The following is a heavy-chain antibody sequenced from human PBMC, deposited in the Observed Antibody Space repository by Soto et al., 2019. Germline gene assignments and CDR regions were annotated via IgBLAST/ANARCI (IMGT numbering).Heavy chain of an antibody. CDR3: ATIPYSSSSFVVDYYYYGMAV. D-gene: IGHD6-6*01. V-gene: IGHV4-31*03. CDR1: GGSISSGGYY. Sequence: SETLSLTCTVSGGSISSGGYYWSWIRQHPGKGLEWIGYIYYSGSTYYNPSLKSRVTISVDTSKNQFSLKLSSVTAADTAVYYCATIPYSSSSFVVDYYYYGMAVWGQGTTVPVSS. J-gene: IGHJ6*02. CDR2: IYYSGST.